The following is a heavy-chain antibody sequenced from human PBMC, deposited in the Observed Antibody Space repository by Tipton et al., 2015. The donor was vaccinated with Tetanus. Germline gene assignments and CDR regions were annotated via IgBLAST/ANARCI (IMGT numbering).Heavy chain of an antibody. V-gene: IGHV3-48*02. Sequence: SLRLSCAASGFIFGDYSMNWLRQFPGKGLEWVSYISARGNAIYYADSVKGRFTISRDNVDNSLFLQMNSLRDEDTAVYYCSRDPLYHLGPGQRGGYSEHWGQGALVTVSS. CDR2: ISARGNAI. CDR3: SRDPLYHLGPGQRGGYSEH. J-gene: IGHJ4*02. D-gene: IGHD1-26*01. CDR1: GFIFGDYS.